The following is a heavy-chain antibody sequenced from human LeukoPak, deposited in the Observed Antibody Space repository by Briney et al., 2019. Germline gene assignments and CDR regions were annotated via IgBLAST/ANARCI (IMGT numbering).Heavy chain of an antibody. CDR3: ASLIAARRRGPSVFDY. Sequence: PSQTLSLTCTVSGGSISSGGYYWSWIRQHPGTGLEWIGYIYYSGSTYYNPSLKSRVTTSVDTSKNQFSLKLSSVTAADTAVYYCASLIAARRRGPSVFDYWGQGTLVTVSS. D-gene: IGHD6-6*01. CDR1: GGSISSGGYY. J-gene: IGHJ4*02. V-gene: IGHV4-31*03. CDR2: IYYSGST.